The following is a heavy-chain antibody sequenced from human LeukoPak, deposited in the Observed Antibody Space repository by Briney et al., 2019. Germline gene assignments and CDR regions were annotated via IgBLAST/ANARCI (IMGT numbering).Heavy chain of an antibody. Sequence: PSETLSLTCTVSGGSVSSGSYYWSWIRQPPGRGLEWIGYIYYSGSTYYNPSLESRVTISVDTSKNQFSLRLTSVTAADTAVYFCTRHLTSWSSGSHYERGTRWFDPWGQGILVTVSS. J-gene: IGHJ5*02. CDR1: GGSVSSGSYY. CDR3: TRHLTSWSSGSHYERGTRWFDP. D-gene: IGHD3-10*01. CDR2: IYYSGST. V-gene: IGHV4-61*01.